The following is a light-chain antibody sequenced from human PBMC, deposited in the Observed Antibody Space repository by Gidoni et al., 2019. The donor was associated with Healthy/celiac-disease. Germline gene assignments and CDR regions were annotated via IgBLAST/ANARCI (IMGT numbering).Light chain of an antibody. Sequence: DIQMTQSPSSLSASVGDRVTLTCRASQEISNYLVWFQQKPGKAPKSLIYAASSLQSGGPSKFSGSGSGTDFTLTISSRQPEDFATYYCQQYNSYPWTFGQGTKVEIK. J-gene: IGKJ1*01. V-gene: IGKV1-16*02. CDR2: AAS. CDR1: QEISNY. CDR3: QQYNSYPWT.